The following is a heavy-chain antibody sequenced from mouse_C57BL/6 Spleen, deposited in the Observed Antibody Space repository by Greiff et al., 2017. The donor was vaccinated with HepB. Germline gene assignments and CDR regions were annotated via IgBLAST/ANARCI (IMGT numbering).Heavy chain of an antibody. CDR2: INPNYVTT. CDR1: GYSFTDYN. V-gene: IGHV1-39*01. D-gene: IGHD3-2*02. J-gene: IGHJ4*01. Sequence: EVQLQQSGPELVKPGASVKISCKASGYSFTDYNMNWVKQSNGKSLEWIGVINPNYVTTSSNQKFKGKATLTVDQSSSTAYMQLNSLTSEDSAVYYCARAAQADYYAMDYWSQRASVTVAS. CDR3: ARAAQADYYAMDY.